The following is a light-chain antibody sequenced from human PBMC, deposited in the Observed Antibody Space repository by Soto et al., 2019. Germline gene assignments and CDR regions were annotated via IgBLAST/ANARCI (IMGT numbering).Light chain of an antibody. Sequence: EIVMTQSPAILSVSPGERATLSCRASQSVSSNLAWYQQKPGQAPRLLIYGASTRATGIPARFSGSGSGIEFTLTISSLQSEDFAVYYCQQYNNWPPLWTFGQGTKVEIK. CDR2: GAS. CDR3: QQYNNWPPLWT. V-gene: IGKV3-15*01. CDR1: QSVSSN. J-gene: IGKJ1*01.